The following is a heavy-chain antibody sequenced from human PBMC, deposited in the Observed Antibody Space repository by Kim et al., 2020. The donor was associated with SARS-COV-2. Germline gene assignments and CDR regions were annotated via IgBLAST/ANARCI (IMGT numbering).Heavy chain of an antibody. D-gene: IGHD3-10*01. Sequence: VKGRFTISRDTSKEIVYLQMSSLRAEDTAVYFCAKSVGEYYYYYGLDVWGQGTTVIVSS. J-gene: IGHJ6*02. V-gene: IGHV3-23*01. CDR3: AKSVGEYYYYYGLDV.